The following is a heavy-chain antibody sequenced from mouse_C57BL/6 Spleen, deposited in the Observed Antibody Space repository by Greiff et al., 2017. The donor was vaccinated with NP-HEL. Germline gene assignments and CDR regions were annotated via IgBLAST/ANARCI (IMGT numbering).Heavy chain of an antibody. D-gene: IGHD1-1*01. Sequence: EVKVVESGGGLVQPGGSLSLSCAASGFTFTDYYMSWVRQPPGKALEWLGFIRNKANGYTTEYSASVKGRFTISRDNSQSILYLQMNALRAEDSATYDCARLGYGSRAMDYWGQGTSVTVSS. J-gene: IGHJ4*01. CDR1: GFTFTDYY. CDR2: IRNKANGYTT. CDR3: ARLGYGSRAMDY. V-gene: IGHV7-3*01.